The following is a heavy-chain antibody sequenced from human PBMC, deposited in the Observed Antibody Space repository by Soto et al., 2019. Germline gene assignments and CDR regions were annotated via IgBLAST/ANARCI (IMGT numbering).Heavy chain of an antibody. D-gene: IGHD2-2*01. Sequence: GGSLRLSCAASGFTFSSYAMSWVRQAPGKGLEWVSAISGSGGSTYYADSVKGRFTISRDNSKNTLYLQMNSLRAEDTAVYYCAKGWDIVVVPGARFDYWGQGTLVTVSS. V-gene: IGHV3-23*01. CDR1: GFTFSSYA. J-gene: IGHJ4*02. CDR3: AKGWDIVVVPGARFDY. CDR2: ISGSGGST.